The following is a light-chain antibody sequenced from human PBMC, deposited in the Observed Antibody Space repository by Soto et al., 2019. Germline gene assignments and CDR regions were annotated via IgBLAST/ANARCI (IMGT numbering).Light chain of an antibody. CDR1: SSDVGGYNY. Sequence: QSALPQPASVSGSPGQSITISCTGTSSDVGGYNYVSWYQQHPGKAPKLMIYDVSNRPSGVSNRFSGSKSGNTASLTISGLQAEDEADYYCSSYTRSSFYVFGTGTKLPVL. J-gene: IGLJ1*01. CDR2: DVS. CDR3: SSYTRSSFYV. V-gene: IGLV2-14*01.